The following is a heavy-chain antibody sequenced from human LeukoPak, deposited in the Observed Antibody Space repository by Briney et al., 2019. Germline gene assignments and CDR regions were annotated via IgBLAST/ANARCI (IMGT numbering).Heavy chain of an antibody. CDR2: INSDGTST. CDR3: AGNRGIDY. Sequence: GGSLRLSCAASGFTFNSYWMHWVRQAPGKGLVWVSRINSDGTSTSYADSVKGRFTISRDNAEKTLYLQMNSLRAEDTAMYFCAGNRGIDYWGQGTLVTVSS. D-gene: IGHD1-14*01. J-gene: IGHJ4*02. V-gene: IGHV3-74*01. CDR1: GFTFNSYW.